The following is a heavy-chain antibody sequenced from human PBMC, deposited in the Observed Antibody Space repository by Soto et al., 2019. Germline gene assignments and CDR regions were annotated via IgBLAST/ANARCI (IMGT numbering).Heavy chain of an antibody. CDR2: INSDGSST. Sequence: GGSLRLCCAASGFTFSSYWMHWVRQAPGKGLVWVSRINSDGSSTSYADSVKGRFTISRDNAKNTLYLQMNSLRAEDTAVYYCARDLPGYDFWSGYYFYYYYGMDVWGQGTTVTVSS. D-gene: IGHD3-3*01. J-gene: IGHJ6*02. V-gene: IGHV3-74*01. CDR3: ARDLPGYDFWSGYYFYYYYGMDV. CDR1: GFTFSSYW.